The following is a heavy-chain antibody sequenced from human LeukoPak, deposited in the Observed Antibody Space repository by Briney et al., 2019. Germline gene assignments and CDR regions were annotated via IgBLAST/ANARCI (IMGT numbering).Heavy chain of an antibody. D-gene: IGHD2-8*02. V-gene: IGHV4-4*07. CDR1: GGSISSYY. CDR3: ARESIVLAYPYYYYMDV. Sequence: SETLSLTCAVSGGSISSYYWSWIRQPAGKGLEWIGRIYTSGSTNYNPSLKSRVTMSVDTSKNQFSLKLSSVTAADTAVYYCARESIVLAYPYYYYMDVWGKGTPVTVSS. CDR2: IYTSGST. J-gene: IGHJ6*03.